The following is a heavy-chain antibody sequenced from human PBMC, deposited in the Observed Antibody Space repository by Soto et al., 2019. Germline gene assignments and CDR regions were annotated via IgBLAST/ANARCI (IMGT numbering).Heavy chain of an antibody. CDR2: FIGSGGDT. Sequence: GGSLRLSCTASGFTFSIYAMSWVRQAPGKGLEWVSDFIGSGGDTYYADSVKGRFTISRDNSKSTLYLQMNSLRAEGTAIYYCTKDFDSTNWYPDYWGQGTLVTVSS. CDR1: GFTFSIYA. CDR3: TKDFDSTNWYPDY. V-gene: IGHV3-23*01. J-gene: IGHJ4*02. D-gene: IGHD6-13*01.